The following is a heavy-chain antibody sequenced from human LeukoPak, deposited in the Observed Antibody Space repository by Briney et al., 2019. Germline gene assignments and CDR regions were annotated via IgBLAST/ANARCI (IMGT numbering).Heavy chain of an antibody. J-gene: IGHJ4*02. Sequence: GESLKISCKASGYSFTNYWIGWVRQMPGKGLEWRGNIYPGDSDTRYSPSLQALVTISADKSTSTAYLQWSSLKASDSAMYYCARGREFHRRSFDSWGQGTLLTVSS. CDR2: IYPGDSDT. CDR3: ARGREFHRRSFDS. CDR1: GYSFTNYW. V-gene: IGHV5-51*01. D-gene: IGHD3-10*01.